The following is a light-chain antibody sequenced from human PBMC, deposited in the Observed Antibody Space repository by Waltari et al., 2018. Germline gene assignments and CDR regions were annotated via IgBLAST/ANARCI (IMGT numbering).Light chain of an antibody. Sequence: QSALTQPASVSGSPGQSITISCTGTSSDVGGYNYVSWYQQHPGKAPKPTIYEVSNRPSGFSNRFSGSTSGNTAPLTISGLQAEDEADYYCSSYTSSSTRVFGGGTKLTVL. V-gene: IGLV2-14*01. J-gene: IGLJ2*01. CDR3: SSYTSSSTRV. CDR1: SSDVGGYNY. CDR2: EVS.